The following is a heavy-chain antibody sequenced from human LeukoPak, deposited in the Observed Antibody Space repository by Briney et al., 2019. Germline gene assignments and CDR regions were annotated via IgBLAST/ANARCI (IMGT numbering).Heavy chain of an antibody. Sequence: PGGSLRLSCAASGFTFDDYGMSWVRQAPGKGLEWVSGINWNGGSTGYADSVKGQFTISRDNAKNSLYLQMNSLRAEDTALYYCARRVYYGSGSYYCDYWGQGTLVTVSS. CDR3: ARRVYYGSGSYYCDY. CDR2: INWNGGST. CDR1: GFTFDDYG. D-gene: IGHD3-10*01. J-gene: IGHJ4*02. V-gene: IGHV3-20*04.